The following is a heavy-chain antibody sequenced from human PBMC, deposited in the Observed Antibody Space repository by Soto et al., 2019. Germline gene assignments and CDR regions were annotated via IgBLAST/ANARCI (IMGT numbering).Heavy chain of an antibody. CDR3: ARDTYYYDSSGYSGQTLDAFDI. D-gene: IGHD3-22*01. Sequence: ASVKVSCKASGYTFTSYYMHWVRQAPGQGLEWMGIINPSGGSTSYAQKFQGRVAMTRDTSTSTVYMELSSLRSEDTAVYYCARDTYYYDSSGYSGQTLDAFDIWGRGTMVTVSS. CDR2: INPSGGST. CDR1: GYTFTSYY. V-gene: IGHV1-46*01. J-gene: IGHJ3*02.